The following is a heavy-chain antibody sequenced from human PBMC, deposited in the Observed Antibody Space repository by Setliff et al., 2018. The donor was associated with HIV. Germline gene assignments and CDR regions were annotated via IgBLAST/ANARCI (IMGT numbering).Heavy chain of an antibody. CDR2: IIPIFGTA. CDR3: AREHDTLTGYSFDY. V-gene: IGHV1-69*05. J-gene: IGHJ4*02. Sequence: SVKVSCKASGDTFSSYAISWVRQAPGQGLEWMGGIIPIFGTAKYAQKFQGRVTITRDTSASTAYMELSSLRSEDTAVYYCAREHDTLTGYSFDYWGQGALVTVSS. CDR1: GDTFSSYA. D-gene: IGHD3-9*01.